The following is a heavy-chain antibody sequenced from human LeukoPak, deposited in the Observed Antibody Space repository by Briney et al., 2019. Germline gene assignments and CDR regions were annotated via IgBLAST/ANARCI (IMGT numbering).Heavy chain of an antibody. Sequence: ASVKVSCKASGYTFTSYGISWARQAPGQGLEWMGWISAYNGNTNYAQKLQGRVTMTTDTSTSTAYMELRSLRSDDTAVYYCARDGPYCSGGSCWVTNWFDPWGQGTLVTVSS. V-gene: IGHV1-18*01. CDR1: GYTFTSYG. CDR3: ARDGPYCSGGSCWVTNWFDP. J-gene: IGHJ5*02. CDR2: ISAYNGNT. D-gene: IGHD2-15*01.